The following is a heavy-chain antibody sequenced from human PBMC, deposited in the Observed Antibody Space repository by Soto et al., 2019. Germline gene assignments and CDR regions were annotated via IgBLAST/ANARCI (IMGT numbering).Heavy chain of an antibody. J-gene: IGHJ4*02. Sequence: PSETLSLTCAVYGGSFSGYYWSWIRQPPGKGLEWIGEINHSGSTNYNPSLKSRVTISVDTSKNQFSLKLSSVTAADTAVYYCARQPSYDFWSGYYWRYFDYWGQGTLVTVSS. CDR1: GGSFSGYY. CDR2: INHSGST. D-gene: IGHD3-3*01. CDR3: ARQPSYDFWSGYYWRYFDY. V-gene: IGHV4-34*01.